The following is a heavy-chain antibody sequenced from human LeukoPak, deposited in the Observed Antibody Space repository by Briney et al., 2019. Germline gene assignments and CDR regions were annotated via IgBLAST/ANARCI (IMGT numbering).Heavy chain of an antibody. J-gene: IGHJ6*02. V-gene: IGHV4-30-2*01. CDR2: IYHSGRT. CDR3: ARGHLASGRFLEWLSGYYYYYGMDV. CDR1: GGSISSGGYP. D-gene: IGHD3-3*01. Sequence: PSQTLSLTCAVSGGSISSGGYPWSWIRQAQGKGREWLGYIYHSGRTYYNPALKSRVTITVDTTKKQFSLKLSSVTAADTAVYYCARGHLASGRFLEWLSGYYYYYGMDVWGQGTTVTVSS.